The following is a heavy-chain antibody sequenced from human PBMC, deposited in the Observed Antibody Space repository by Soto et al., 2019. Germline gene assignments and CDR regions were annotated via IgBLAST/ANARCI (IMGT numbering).Heavy chain of an antibody. J-gene: IGHJ6*02. V-gene: IGHV1-69*04. CDR1: GISFINHY. D-gene: IGHD5-12*01. CDR3: AREGVAPYYYYGMDV. Sequence: SVKVSCKASGISFINHYVHWVRQAPGQGLEWMGRIIPILGIANYAQKFQGRVTMTTDTSTSTAYMELRSLRSDDTAFYYCAREGVAPYYYYGMDVWGQGTPVTVSS. CDR2: IIPILGIA.